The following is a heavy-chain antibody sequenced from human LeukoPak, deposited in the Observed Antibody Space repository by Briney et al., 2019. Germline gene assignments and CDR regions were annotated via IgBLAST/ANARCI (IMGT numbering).Heavy chain of an antibody. CDR3: ARGRFLDAFDI. CDR2: IYYSGST. Sequence: PSETLSLTCTVSGGSVSSGSYYWSWIRQPPGKGLEWIGYIYYSGSTNYNPSLKSRVTISVDTSKNRFSLKLSSVTAADTAVYYCARGRFLDAFDIWGQGTMVTVSS. V-gene: IGHV4-61*01. J-gene: IGHJ3*02. CDR1: GGSVSSGSYY. D-gene: IGHD3-3*01.